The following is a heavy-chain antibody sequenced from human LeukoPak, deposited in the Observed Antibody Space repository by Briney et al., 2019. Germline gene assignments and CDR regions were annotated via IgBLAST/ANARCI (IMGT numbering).Heavy chain of an antibody. CDR2: IWYDGSNK. CDR1: GFTFSSYG. CDR3: ARDQYDYVWGSYRYTFDY. D-gene: IGHD3-16*02. Sequence: PGGSLRLSCAASGFTFSSYGMHWVRQAPGKGLEWVAVIWYDGSNKYYADSVKGRFTVSRDNSKNTLYLQMNSLRAEDTAVYYCARDQYDYVWGSYRYTFDYWGQGTLVTVSS. V-gene: IGHV3-33*01. J-gene: IGHJ4*02.